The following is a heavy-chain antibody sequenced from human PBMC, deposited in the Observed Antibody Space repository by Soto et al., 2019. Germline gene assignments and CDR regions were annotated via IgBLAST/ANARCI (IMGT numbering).Heavy chain of an antibody. Sequence: SETLSLTCIVSGGSISSDDYYWSWIRQPPGGGLEWIGYIYYSGRTHYNPSLERRLTISIDTSKNQFSLNLNSVTAADTAVYYCVRELSNSPDCLDAWGQGTLVSVSS. D-gene: IGHD6-6*01. CDR2: IYYSGRT. CDR3: VRELSNSPDCLDA. J-gene: IGHJ5*02. V-gene: IGHV4-30-4*01. CDR1: GGSISSDDYY.